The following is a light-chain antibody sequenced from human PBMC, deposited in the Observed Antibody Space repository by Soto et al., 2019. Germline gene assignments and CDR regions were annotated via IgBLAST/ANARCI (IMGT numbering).Light chain of an antibody. CDR1: QSVSSSY. J-gene: IGKJ1*01. CDR3: QQYGSSPEWT. CDR2: AAS. V-gene: IGKV3-20*01. Sequence: EIVLTQSPATLSLSPGETATLSCRASQSVSSSYLAWYQQKPGQAPRLLIFAASSRATGIPDRFSGSGSGTDFTLTISRLEPEDFAVYYCQQYGSSPEWTFGQGTKV.